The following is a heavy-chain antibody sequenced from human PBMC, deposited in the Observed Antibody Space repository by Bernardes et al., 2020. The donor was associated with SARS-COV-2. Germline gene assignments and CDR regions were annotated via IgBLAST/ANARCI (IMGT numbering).Heavy chain of an antibody. V-gene: IGHV3-33*01. CDR3: ATEDGEWLES. D-gene: IGHD4-17*01. CDR2: IWHDGSRE. CDR1: GFTFRDYT. Sequence: GSLRLSCAASGFTFRDYTMHWVRQAPGKGLEWVAVIWHDGSREYYVDSVKGRFAISRDNSNNTLYLQMNNLRVEDTALYRCATEDGEWLESWGQGTLVTVSS. J-gene: IGHJ5*01.